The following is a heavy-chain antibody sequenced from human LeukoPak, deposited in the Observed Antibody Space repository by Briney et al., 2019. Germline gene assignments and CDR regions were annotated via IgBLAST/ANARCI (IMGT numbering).Heavy chain of an antibody. CDR1: GGSFSGYY. CDR3: ASQVVVDAFDI. J-gene: IGHJ3*02. Sequence: SETLSLTCAVYGGSFSGYYWSWIRQPPGKGLEWIGEINHSGSTNYNPSLKSRVTISVDTSKNQFSLKLNSVTAADTAVYYCASQVVVDAFDIWGQGTMVTVSS. CDR2: INHSGST. D-gene: IGHD2-15*01. V-gene: IGHV4-34*01.